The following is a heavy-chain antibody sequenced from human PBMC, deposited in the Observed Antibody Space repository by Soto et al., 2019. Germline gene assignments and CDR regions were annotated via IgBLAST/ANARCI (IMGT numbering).Heavy chain of an antibody. CDR1: GFTFSSYN. CDR2: ISSSSSYI. Sequence: GGSLRLSCAASGFTFSSYNMNWVRQAPGKGLEWVSSISSSSSYIYYADSVKCRFTISRDNAKNSLYLQMNSLRAEDPAVYYCARAPPYDSSGYIYYYYGMDVWGQGTTFTVSS. J-gene: IGHJ6*02. D-gene: IGHD3-22*01. CDR3: ARAPPYDSSGYIYYYYGMDV. V-gene: IGHV3-21*01.